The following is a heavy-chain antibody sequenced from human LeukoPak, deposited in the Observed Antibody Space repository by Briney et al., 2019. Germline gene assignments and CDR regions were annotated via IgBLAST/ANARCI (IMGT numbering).Heavy chain of an antibody. D-gene: IGHD5-18*01. V-gene: IGHV3-48*01. CDR3: ARDVGYRSWFDP. CDR2: ITGSATTT. Sequence: GGSLRLSCATSGFTFNTFGMHWVRQAPGKGLEWVSYITGSATTTYYADSVKGRFTISGDNGKNSLYLQMNSLRAEDTSVYYCARDVGYRSWFDPWGQGTPVIVSS. CDR1: GFTFNTFG. J-gene: IGHJ5*02.